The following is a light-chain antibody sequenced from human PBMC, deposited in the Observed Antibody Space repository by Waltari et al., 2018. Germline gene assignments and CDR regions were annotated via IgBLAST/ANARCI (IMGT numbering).Light chain of an antibody. CDR1: QIVTRA. J-gene: IGKJ1*01. CDR3: QHYVRLPAT. Sequence: EILLTQSPGTMSLSPGARATLSCRASQIVTRALAWYQQNPGQAPRLLIYGASNRATGIPDRFSGSGSGTDFSLTISRLEPEDFAVYYCQHYVRLPATFGQGTKVEIK. V-gene: IGKV3-20*01. CDR2: GAS.